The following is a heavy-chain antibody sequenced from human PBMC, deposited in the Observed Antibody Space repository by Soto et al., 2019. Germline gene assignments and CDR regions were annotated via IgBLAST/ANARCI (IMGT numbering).Heavy chain of an antibody. Sequence: SETLSLTCTVSGGSISSYYWSWIRQPPGKGLEWIGYIYYSGSTNYNPSLKSRVTISVDTSKNQFSLKLSSVTAADTAVYYCALSTTGTSKRDYYYYYMDVWGKGTTVTVSS. D-gene: IGHD1-1*01. CDR3: ALSTTGTSKRDYYYYYMDV. J-gene: IGHJ6*03. V-gene: IGHV4-59*01. CDR2: IYYSGST. CDR1: GGSISSYY.